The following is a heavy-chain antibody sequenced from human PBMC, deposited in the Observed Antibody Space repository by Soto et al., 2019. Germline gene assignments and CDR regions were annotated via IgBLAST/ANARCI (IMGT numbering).Heavy chain of an antibody. CDR2: INHSGST. V-gene: IGHV4-34*01. D-gene: IGHD3-16*02. Sequence: SETLSLTCAVYGGSFSGYYWSWIRQPPGKGLEWIGEINHSGSTNYNPSLKSRVTISVDTSKNQFSLKLSSVTAADTAVYYCARAFLPLHLGELSVDPRVAAFDIWGQGTMVTVSS. CDR1: GGSFSGYY. CDR3: ARAFLPLHLGELSVDPRVAAFDI. J-gene: IGHJ3*02.